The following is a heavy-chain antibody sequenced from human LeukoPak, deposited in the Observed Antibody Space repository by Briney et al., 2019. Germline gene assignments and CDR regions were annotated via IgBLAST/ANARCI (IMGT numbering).Heavy chain of an antibody. V-gene: IGHV3-21*01. J-gene: IGHJ4*02. Sequence: PGGSLRLSCAASGFTFSSYSMNWVRQAPGKGLEWVSSISSSSSYIYYADSVKGRFTISRDNAKNSLYLQMNSLRAEDTAVYYCGRVTAIGFTSDYWGQGTLVTVSS. CDR1: GFTFSSYS. CDR3: GRVTAIGFTSDY. CDR2: ISSSSSYI. D-gene: IGHD5-18*01.